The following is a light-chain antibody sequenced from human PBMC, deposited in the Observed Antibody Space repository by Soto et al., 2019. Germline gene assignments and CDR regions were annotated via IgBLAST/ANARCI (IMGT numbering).Light chain of an antibody. CDR1: QGISTY. Sequence: DIEMTQSPASLAASVGDRCTITCRASQGISTYLNWYQQKPGKAPKLLIYDASSLESGVPSRFSGSGSGTEFTLTISSLQPDDFATYYCQQYNSYWTFGQGTKVDIK. CDR2: DAS. CDR3: QQYNSYWT. J-gene: IGKJ1*01. V-gene: IGKV1-5*01.